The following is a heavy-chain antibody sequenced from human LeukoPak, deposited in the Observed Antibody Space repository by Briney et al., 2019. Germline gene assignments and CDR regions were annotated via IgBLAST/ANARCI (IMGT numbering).Heavy chain of an antibody. D-gene: IGHD5-18*01. Sequence: SETLSLTCTVSGGSFSSYYWSWIRQPPGKGLEWIGYISYSGSTNYNPSLKSRATISVDTSKNQFSLMLSSVTAADTAVYHCARHGEIQQWLRSFDYWGQGTLVTVSS. CDR3: ARHGEIQQWLRSFDY. J-gene: IGHJ4*02. V-gene: IGHV4-59*08. CDR1: GGSFSSYY. CDR2: ISYSGST.